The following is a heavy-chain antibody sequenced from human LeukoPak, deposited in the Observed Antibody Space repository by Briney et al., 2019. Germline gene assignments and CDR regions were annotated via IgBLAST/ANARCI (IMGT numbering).Heavy chain of an antibody. V-gene: IGHV3-74*03. J-gene: IGHJ5*02. CDR2: VSPDGSTT. CDR3: AREINKWFDP. Sequence: PGGSLRLSCTASGFTFSSHWMHWVRHAPGKGLVWVSRVSPDGSTTKNADSVKGRFTISRDNARSTVFLQLNSLRAEDTAVYYCAREINKWFDPWGQGTLVTVSS. CDR1: GFTFSSHW.